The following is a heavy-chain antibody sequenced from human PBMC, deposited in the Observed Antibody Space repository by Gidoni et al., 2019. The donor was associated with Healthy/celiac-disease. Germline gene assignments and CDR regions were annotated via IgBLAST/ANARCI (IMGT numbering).Heavy chain of an antibody. D-gene: IGHD1-26*01. CDR1: GGSIRSSSYY. V-gene: IGHV4-39*01. CDR2: IYYSGST. CDR3: ARHFILGHRYFDY. Sequence: QLQLQESGPGLVKPSETLSLTCTVSGGSIRSSSYYWGWIRQPPGKGLEWIGSIYYSGSTYYNPSLKSRVTISVDTSKNQFSLKLSSVTAADTAVYYCARHFILGHRYFDYWGQGTLVTVSS. J-gene: IGHJ4*02.